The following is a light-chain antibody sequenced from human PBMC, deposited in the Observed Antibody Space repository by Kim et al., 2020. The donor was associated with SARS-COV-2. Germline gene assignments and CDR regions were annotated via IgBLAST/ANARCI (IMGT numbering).Light chain of an antibody. V-gene: IGLV3-19*01. Sequence: VALGQTVRITCQGDSLGRYYASWYQQKSGQAPVLVIYGKNNRPAGIPGRVSGSSSGNTASLTITGAQAEDEADYYCHSRDSSNNHLFGGGTQLTVL. CDR1: SLGRYY. CDR2: GKN. CDR3: HSRDSSNNHL. J-gene: IGLJ3*02.